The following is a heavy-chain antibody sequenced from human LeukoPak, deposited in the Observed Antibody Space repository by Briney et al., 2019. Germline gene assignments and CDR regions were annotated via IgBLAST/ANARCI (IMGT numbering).Heavy chain of an antibody. CDR2: IYYSGST. D-gene: IGHD3-9*01. J-gene: IGHJ5*02. Sequence: SQTLSLTCTVSGGSISSGGYYWSWIRQHPGKGLEWIGYIYYSGSTYYNPSLKSRVTISVDTSKNQFSLKLSSVTAADTAVYYYARGSPVRYFDWLSQKRGYNWFDPWGQGTLVTVSS. V-gene: IGHV4-31*03. CDR1: GGSISSGGYY. CDR3: ARGSPVRYFDWLSQKRGYNWFDP.